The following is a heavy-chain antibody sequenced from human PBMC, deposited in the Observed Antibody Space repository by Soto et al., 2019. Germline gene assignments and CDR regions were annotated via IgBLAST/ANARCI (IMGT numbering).Heavy chain of an antibody. CDR2: IDGSAVGT. V-gene: IGHV3-23*01. Sequence: GGSLRLSCAASGFKFYSYAMNWVRQAPGKGLEWVSGIDGSAVGTYYADSVKGRFTISRDNSKNTLYLQMNSLRVEDTAVYYCAKYRRTEAEGFTLDYWGRGTLVTVSS. CDR1: GFKFYSYA. D-gene: IGHD6-13*01. J-gene: IGHJ4*02. CDR3: AKYRRTEAEGFTLDY.